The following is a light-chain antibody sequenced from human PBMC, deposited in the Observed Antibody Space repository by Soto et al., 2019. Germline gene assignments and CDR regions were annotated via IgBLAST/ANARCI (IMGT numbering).Light chain of an antibody. Sequence: EIVLTQSPGTLSLSPGERATLSCRASQSVSSSYLAWYQQKPGQAPRLLIYGASSRATGIPDRFSGSGSGTDCTLTISRREPEDFAMEYCQQYGSSPPTFGQGTKVEIK. CDR1: QSVSSSY. CDR2: GAS. J-gene: IGKJ1*01. CDR3: QQYGSSPPT. V-gene: IGKV3-20*01.